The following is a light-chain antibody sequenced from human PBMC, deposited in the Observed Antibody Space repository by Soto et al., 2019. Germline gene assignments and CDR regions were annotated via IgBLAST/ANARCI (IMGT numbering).Light chain of an antibody. Sequence: QSALTQPASVSGSPGQSITISCTGTSSDVGSYNLVSWYQQHPGKAPKLMIYEGSKRPSGVPDRFSGSKSGTSASLAISGLQTEDEADYYCQSYDSSLRGVVFGGGTKLTVL. CDR1: SSDVGSYNL. CDR3: QSYDSSLRGVV. V-gene: IGLV2-14*02. J-gene: IGLJ2*01. CDR2: EGS.